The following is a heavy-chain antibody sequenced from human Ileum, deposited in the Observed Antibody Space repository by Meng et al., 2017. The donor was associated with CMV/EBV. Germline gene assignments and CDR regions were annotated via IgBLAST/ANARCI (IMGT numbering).Heavy chain of an antibody. J-gene: IGHJ4*02. Sequence: GGSLRLSCVVSGLNVYTNYMTWVRQAPGKGLEWVSVIYDVGMTLDADSVKGRFSISRDTSKSTVYLQMNDLRVDDTAVYYCARESTSAWNAPSYFWGQGTLVTVSS. CDR2: IYDVGMT. CDR3: ARESTSAWNAPSYF. D-gene: IGHD1-1*01. CDR1: GLNVYTNY. V-gene: IGHV3-53*01.